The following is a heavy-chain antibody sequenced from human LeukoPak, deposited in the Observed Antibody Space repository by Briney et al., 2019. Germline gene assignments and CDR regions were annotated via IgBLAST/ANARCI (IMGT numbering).Heavy chain of an antibody. CDR3: AREAGDNTYNV. J-gene: IGHJ3*01. Sequence: ASVNVSLKSSIYTFTDYYMHWVRQAPGQGREWMGWINPKSGETRYEQNFQGRVTITRDTYITTDYMELSKLRSDDTAVYYCAREAGDNTYNVWGQGTMVTVSS. CDR2: INPKSGET. CDR1: IYTFTDYY. D-gene: IGHD7-27*01. V-gene: IGHV1-2*02.